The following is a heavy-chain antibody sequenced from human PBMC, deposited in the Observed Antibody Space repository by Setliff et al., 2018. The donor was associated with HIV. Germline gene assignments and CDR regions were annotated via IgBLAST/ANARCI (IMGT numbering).Heavy chain of an antibody. CDR2: IVVGSANT. D-gene: IGHD6-19*01. Sequence: GASVKVSCKASGFTFTSSAIQWVRQARGQRLEWIGWIVVGSANTNYAQKFQERVTITRDMSTSTAYMQLSSLRSEDTAVYYCARGYPGIAVAGLTYYYYYYMDVWGKGTTVTVSS. V-gene: IGHV1-58*02. CDR3: ARGYPGIAVAGLTYYYYYYMDV. J-gene: IGHJ6*03. CDR1: GFTFTSSA.